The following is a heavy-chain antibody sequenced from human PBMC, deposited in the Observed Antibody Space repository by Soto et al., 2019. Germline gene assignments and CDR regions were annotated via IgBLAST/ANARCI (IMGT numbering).Heavy chain of an antibody. CDR3: TRVNYGDDSIFH. CDR2: ISDTGNNI. V-gene: IGHV3-21*01. CDR1: GFTFRSYT. Sequence: EVQLVESGGGLVKPGGSLRLSCAASGFTFRSYTMNWVRQAPGKGLEWVSSISDTGNNIYYTDSLKGRFTISRDNAKNSLYLQMNSLRAEDTAVYYCTRVNYGDDSIFHWGQGTLVTVSS. D-gene: IGHD4-17*01. J-gene: IGHJ4*02.